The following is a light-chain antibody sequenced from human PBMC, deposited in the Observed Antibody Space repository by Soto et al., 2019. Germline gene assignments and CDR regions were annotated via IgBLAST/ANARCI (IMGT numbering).Light chain of an antibody. CDR2: AAS. CDR1: QDISSW. CDR3: QQASSFPPT. J-gene: IGKJ5*01. Sequence: DIQMTQSPSSVSAPVGDRVTITCRASQDISSWLAWYQQKPGKAPKIMIYAASSLQGGVPSRFSGSGSGTEFTLTISSLQPEDFATYYCQQASSFPPTFGQGTRLDIK. V-gene: IGKV1-12*01.